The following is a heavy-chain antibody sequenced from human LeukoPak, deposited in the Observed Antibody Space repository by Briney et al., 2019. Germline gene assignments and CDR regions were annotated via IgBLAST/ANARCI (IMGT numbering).Heavy chain of an antibody. CDR1: SGSINSGSYY. J-gene: IGHJ4*02. CDR2: IYSSGST. V-gene: IGHV4-61*02. CDR3: ARYEAVAGVFDY. D-gene: IGHD6-19*01. Sequence: SETLSLTCTVSSGSINSGSYYWNWIRQPAGKGLEWIGRIYSSGSTNHNPSLKSRVTISVDTSKNQFSLKLSSVTAADTAVYYCARYEAVAGVFDYWGQGTLVTVSS.